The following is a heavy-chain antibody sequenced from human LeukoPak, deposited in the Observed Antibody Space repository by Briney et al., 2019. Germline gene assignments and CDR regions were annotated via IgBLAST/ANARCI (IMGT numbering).Heavy chain of an antibody. D-gene: IGHD3-9*01. J-gene: IGHJ3*02. V-gene: IGHV4-34*01. CDR2: INHSGST. CDR3: ARGHRFDHAFDI. CDR1: GGSFSGYY. Sequence: KPSETLSLTCAVYGGSFSGYYWSWIRQPPGKGLEWIGEINHSGSTNYNPSLKSRVTISVDTSKNQFSLKLSSVTAADTAVYYCARGHRFDHAFDIWGQGTMVTVSS.